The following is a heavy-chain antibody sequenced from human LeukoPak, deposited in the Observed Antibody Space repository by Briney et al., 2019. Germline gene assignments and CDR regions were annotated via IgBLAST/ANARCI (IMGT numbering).Heavy chain of an antibody. Sequence: KSSETLSLTCAVYGGSFSGYYWSWIRQPPGKGLEWLREINHSGSTNYNPSLKSRVTISVDTSKNQFSLKLSSVTAADTAVYYCARRGYSYGLGMVYFDYWGQGTLVTVSS. CDR3: ARRGYSYGLGMVYFDY. CDR2: INHSGST. V-gene: IGHV4-34*01. D-gene: IGHD5-18*01. J-gene: IGHJ4*02. CDR1: GGSFSGYY.